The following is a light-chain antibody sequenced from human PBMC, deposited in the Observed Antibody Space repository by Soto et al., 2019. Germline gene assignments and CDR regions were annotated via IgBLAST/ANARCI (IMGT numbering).Light chain of an antibody. Sequence: DIQLTQSPSFLSASVGDRVTITCRASHGISSYLAWYQQKPGNAPKILIYAASTLQSGVPSRLSGSGSGTEFTLTISSLQPEDVATYDCQQLNSYPLTFGGGTKVEIK. CDR3: QQLNSYPLT. V-gene: IGKV1-9*01. CDR2: AAS. J-gene: IGKJ4*01. CDR1: HGISSY.